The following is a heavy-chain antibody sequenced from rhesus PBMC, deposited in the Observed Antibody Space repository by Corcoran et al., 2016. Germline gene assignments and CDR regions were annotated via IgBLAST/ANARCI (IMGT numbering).Heavy chain of an antibody. J-gene: IGHJ5-1*01. CDR2: IYSSGST. CDR3: ALRYEV. V-gene: IGHV4S11*01. D-gene: IGHD1-1-1*01. Sequence: QVQLQESGPGLVKPSETLSLTCAVHGGSIRSNDLSWIRQAPGRGLVWIGCIYSSGSTYYNPSLKSRVTLSVDTSTNQFSLKLTSVTAADTAVYYCALRYEVWGPGVLVTVSS. CDR1: GGSIRSND.